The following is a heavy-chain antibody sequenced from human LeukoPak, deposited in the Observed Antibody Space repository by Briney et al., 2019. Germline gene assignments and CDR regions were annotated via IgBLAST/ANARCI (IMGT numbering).Heavy chain of an antibody. Sequence: GGSLRLSCAASGFTFNNYAMNWVRQAPGKGLEWVSYIGSRGNTLYYTDSVRGRFTISRDNARNSLYLQMNSLRVEDTAVYYCARVPESEDTFESALDIWGLGTMVTVSS. CDR3: ARVPESEDTFESALDI. CDR1: GFTFNNYA. V-gene: IGHV3-48*03. D-gene: IGHD3-16*01. J-gene: IGHJ3*02. CDR2: IGSRGNTL.